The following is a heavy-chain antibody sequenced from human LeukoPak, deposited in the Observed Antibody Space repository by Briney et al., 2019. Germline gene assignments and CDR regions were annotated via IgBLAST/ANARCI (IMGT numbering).Heavy chain of an antibody. CDR2: ISSSSSTI. CDR1: GFTFSSYS. Sequence: GGSLRLSCAASGFTFSSYSMNWVRQAPGKGLEWVSYISSSSSTIYYADSVKGRFTISRDNAKNSLYLQMNSLRAEDTAVYYCARGPPYSSGCPDYWGQGNLVTVSS. D-gene: IGHD6-19*01. J-gene: IGHJ4*02. V-gene: IGHV3-48*01. CDR3: ARGPPYSSGCPDY.